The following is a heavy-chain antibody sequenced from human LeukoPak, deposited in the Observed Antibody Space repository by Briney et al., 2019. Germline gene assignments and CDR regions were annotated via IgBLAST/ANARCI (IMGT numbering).Heavy chain of an antibody. CDR2: ISYDGSNK. J-gene: IGHJ4*02. D-gene: IGHD5-18*01. Sequence: GGSLRPSCAASGFTFSSYAMHWVRQAPGKGLEWVAVISYDGSNKYYADSVKGRFTISRDNSKNTLYLQMNSLRAEDTAVYYCARDGNPFNGYSYFDYWGQGTLVTVSS. CDR3: ARDGNPFNGYSYFDY. CDR1: GFTFSSYA. V-gene: IGHV3-30*04.